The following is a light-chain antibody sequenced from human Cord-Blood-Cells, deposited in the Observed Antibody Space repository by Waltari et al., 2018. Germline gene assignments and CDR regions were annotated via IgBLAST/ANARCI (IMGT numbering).Light chain of an antibody. CDR3: SSYTSSSTLVV. CDR2: DVS. Sequence: QSALTQPASVSGSPGQSITLSCTGTSSDVGGYNYVSCYQQHPGKAPKLMIYDVSNRPSGVSNRFSGSKSSNTASLTISGLQAEDEADYYCSSYTSSSTLVVFGGGTKLTVL. J-gene: IGLJ2*01. CDR1: SSDVGGYNY. V-gene: IGLV2-14*01.